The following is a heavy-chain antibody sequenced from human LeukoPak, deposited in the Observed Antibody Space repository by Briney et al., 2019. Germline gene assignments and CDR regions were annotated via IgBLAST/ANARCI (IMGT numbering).Heavy chain of an antibody. Sequence: PGGSLRLSCAASGFTFSSYWMSWVRQAPGKRLEWVANIKQDESEKYYVDSLKGRFTISRDNAKNSLYLQMNSLRAEDTAVYYCARDKIEGPTKLDYWGQGILVTVSS. V-gene: IGHV3-7*01. D-gene: IGHD1-1*01. CDR1: GFTFSSYW. J-gene: IGHJ4*02. CDR3: ARDKIEGPTKLDY. CDR2: IKQDESEK.